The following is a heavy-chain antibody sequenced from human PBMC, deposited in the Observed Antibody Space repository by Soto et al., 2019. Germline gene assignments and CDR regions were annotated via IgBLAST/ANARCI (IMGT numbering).Heavy chain of an antibody. D-gene: IGHD6-19*01. V-gene: IGHV3-30-3*01. J-gene: IGHJ4*02. CDR1: GFIFSTYA. Sequence: GTLSLSCAPSGFIFSTYAIHWVRQAPGKGLDWVAVISNDGSKRYYAQSVKGRFTISRDNSNKTVDLQMNSLRAEDTALYYCARSIAVAGLDYWGPGTLVTVSS. CDR3: ARSIAVAGLDY. CDR2: ISNDGSKR.